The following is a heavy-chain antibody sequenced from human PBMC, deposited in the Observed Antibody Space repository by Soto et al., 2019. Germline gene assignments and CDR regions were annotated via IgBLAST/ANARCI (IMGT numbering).Heavy chain of an antibody. D-gene: IGHD6-19*01. CDR2: FYSSGSI. V-gene: IGHV4-31*03. Sequence: PSETLSLTCFVSAYSITAGGYYWSCIRHHPGKGLEWIGSFYSSGSIIYNPSLRSRVSISGDTSSNQFSMSLTSVTAADTARYYCARMYSSGSGWFHPWGQGTLVTVS. CDR3: ARMYSSGSGWFHP. CDR1: AYSITAGGYY. J-gene: IGHJ5*02.